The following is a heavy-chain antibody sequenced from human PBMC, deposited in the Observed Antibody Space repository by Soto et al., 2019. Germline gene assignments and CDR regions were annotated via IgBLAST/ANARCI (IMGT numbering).Heavy chain of an antibody. V-gene: IGHV1-3*01. CDR3: ARGRRDS. CDR2: INAGNGNT. Sequence: ASVKVSCKASGYTFTNYAIHWVRQAPGQRLEWMGWINAGNGNTKYSQKFQGRVTITRDTSATTAYMELSSLKSEDTAVYYCARGRRDSWGQGTLVTVSS. J-gene: IGHJ4*02. CDR1: GYTFTNYA.